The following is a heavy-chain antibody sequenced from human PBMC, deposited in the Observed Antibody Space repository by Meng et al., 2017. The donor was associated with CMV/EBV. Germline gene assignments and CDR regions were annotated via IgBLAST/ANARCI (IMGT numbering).Heavy chain of an antibody. CDR2: ISGSGGST. D-gene: IGHD2-2*01. J-gene: IGHJ4*02. Sequence: GGSLRLSCAASGFTFSNAWMSWVRQAPGKGLEWVSAISGSGGSTYYADSVKGRFTISRDNSKNTLYLQMNSLRAEDTAVYYCAKDAHIVVVPAALYYWGQGTLVTVSS. CDR3: AKDAHIVVVPAALYY. V-gene: IGHV3-23*01. CDR1: GFTFSNAW.